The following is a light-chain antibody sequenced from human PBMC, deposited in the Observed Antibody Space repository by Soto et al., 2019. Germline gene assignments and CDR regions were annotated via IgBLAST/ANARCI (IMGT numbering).Light chain of an antibody. CDR2: AAS. CDR3: QQANPFPQA. Sequence: DIQMTQSPSSVSASVGDRVTITCRASQGISSSLAWYQQKPGKAPKLLIYAASSLQTGVPSRFRARGSGTDFPLTLSSLQPEDFAPYSCQQANPFPQAFGRGTKLDI. V-gene: IGKV1D-12*01. J-gene: IGKJ3*01. CDR1: QGISSS.